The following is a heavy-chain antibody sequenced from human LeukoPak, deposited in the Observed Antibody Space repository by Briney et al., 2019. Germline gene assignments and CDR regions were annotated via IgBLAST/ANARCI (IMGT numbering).Heavy chain of an antibody. CDR3: ANHRSAFEF. J-gene: IGHJ4*02. CDR2: LRGDGDT. CDR1: GFTFSSYA. Sequence: PGGSLRLSCAASGFTFSSYAMSWVRQAPARGLEWVSSLRGDGDTFYADSVKGRFTLSRDDSRNTVYLQLNNLRVEDTAIYYCANHRSAFEFWGQGTLVTVSS. D-gene: IGHD3-10*01. V-gene: IGHV3-23*01.